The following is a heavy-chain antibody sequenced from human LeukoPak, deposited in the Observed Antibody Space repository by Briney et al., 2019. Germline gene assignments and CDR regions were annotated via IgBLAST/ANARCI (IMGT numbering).Heavy chain of an antibody. V-gene: IGHV3-49*04. CDR1: GFTFGDYT. J-gene: IGHJ4*02. CDR3: TRARFSGYTYGHHY. D-gene: IGHD5-18*01. CDR2: IRSKAYGGTT. Sequence: GGSLRLSCTASGFTFGDYTMSWVRQAPGMGLEWVGFIRSKAYGGTTDYAASVEGRFTISRDDSKSTAYLQINSLKTEDTAVYYCTRARFSGYTYGHHYWGQGTLVTVSS.